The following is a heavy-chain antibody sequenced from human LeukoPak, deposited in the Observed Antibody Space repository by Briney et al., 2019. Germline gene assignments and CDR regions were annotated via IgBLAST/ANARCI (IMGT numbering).Heavy chain of an antibody. CDR3: ARDLSSGSYRFFDY. D-gene: IGHD1-26*01. CDR2: IYSGGST. Sequence: GGSLRLSCAASGFTLSSNYMNWVRQAPGKGLEWVSVIYSGGSTYYADSVKGRFTISRDNAKNTLYLQMNSLRAEDTAVYYCARDLSSGSYRFFDYWGQGTLVTVAS. J-gene: IGHJ4*02. V-gene: IGHV3-66*01. CDR1: GFTLSSNY.